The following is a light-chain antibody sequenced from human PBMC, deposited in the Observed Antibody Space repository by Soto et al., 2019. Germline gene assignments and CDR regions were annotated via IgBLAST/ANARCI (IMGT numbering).Light chain of an antibody. V-gene: IGKV3-15*01. CDR3: QQINKLPPVT. CDR1: QTISTD. CDR2: GAS. Sequence: EVVMTQSPATVSVFPGEGVTLSCRASQTISTDLAWYQQKPGQAPRLLIYGASTRATGVPDRFSGGGSGTQFTLTISSLQSEDFAFYFCQQINKLPPVTFGGGTKVEIK. J-gene: IGKJ4*01.